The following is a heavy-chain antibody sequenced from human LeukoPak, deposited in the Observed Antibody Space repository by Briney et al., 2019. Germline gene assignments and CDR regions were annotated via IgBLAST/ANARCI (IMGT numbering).Heavy chain of an antibody. D-gene: IGHD3-10*01. V-gene: IGHV4-38-2*02. J-gene: IGHJ4*02. CDR1: NFSIANDYY. CDR3: ARGQWFRAF. Sequence: SETLSLTCTVSNFSIANDYYWTWIRQPPGKGLEWIGETHYSGSATYNPSLKSRVTISVDTSKNQFSLKMNSVTAADTAVYYCARGQWFRAFWSRGTPVTVSS. CDR2: THYSGSA.